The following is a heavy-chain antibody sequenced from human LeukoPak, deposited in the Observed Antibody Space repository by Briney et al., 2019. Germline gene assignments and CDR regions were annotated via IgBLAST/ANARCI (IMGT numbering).Heavy chain of an antibody. Sequence: RASVKVSCKASGYSFTSNYIHWVRQAPGQGLEWMGMIYPRDGSTSYAQKFQGRVTMTRNTSISTAYMELSSLRSEDTAVYYCFFRQYDSSGYSVNFDYWGQGTLVTVSS. V-gene: IGHV1-46*01. CDR1: GYSFTSNY. J-gene: IGHJ4*02. CDR2: IYPRDGST. CDR3: FFRQYDSSGYSVNFDY. D-gene: IGHD3-22*01.